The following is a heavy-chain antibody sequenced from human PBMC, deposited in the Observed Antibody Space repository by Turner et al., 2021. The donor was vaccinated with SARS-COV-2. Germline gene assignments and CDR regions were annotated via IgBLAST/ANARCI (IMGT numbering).Heavy chain of an antibody. CDR1: GSACSGYA. CDR3: ARDGKSITMVGGVISPPFDY. D-gene: IGHD3-10*01. V-gene: IGHV3-30*04. Sequence: HVHLVWSGAALALPGTSVGLSCAPSGSACSGYAVHWVRLGPGKGLEWVAVISYDGRNKYYADSLKGRFTSSRDNSKNTLYLQMNSLRAEDKAVYYWARDGKSITMVGGVISPPFDYWGQGTLVTVSS. CDR2: ISYDGRNK. J-gene: IGHJ4*02.